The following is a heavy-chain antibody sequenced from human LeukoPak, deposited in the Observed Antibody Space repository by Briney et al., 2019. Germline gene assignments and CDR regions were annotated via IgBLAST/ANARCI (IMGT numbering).Heavy chain of an antibody. CDR3: ARATGFAMTMVAT. V-gene: IGHV4-39*07. CDR1: GGSISTSNYY. J-gene: IGHJ5*02. D-gene: IGHD4/OR15-4a*01. CDR2: IYHSGST. Sequence: PSETLSLTCTVSGGSISTSNYYWGWIRQPPGKGLEWIGTIYHSGSTNSNPSLKSRATISVDTSKNQFSLKLNSVTAADTAVYYCARATGFAMTMVATWGQGTLVTVSS.